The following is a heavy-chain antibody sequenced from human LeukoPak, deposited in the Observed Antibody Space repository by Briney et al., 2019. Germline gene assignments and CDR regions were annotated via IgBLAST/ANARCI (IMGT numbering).Heavy chain of an antibody. CDR2: ISYDGSNK. CDR3: ARHYKDFDY. J-gene: IGHJ4*02. D-gene: IGHD1-14*01. CDR1: GFTLSSYW. Sequence: GGSLRLSCAASGFTLSSYWMSWVRQAPGKGLEWVAVISYDGSNKYYADSVKGRFTISRDNSKNTLYLQMNSLRAEDTAVYYCARHYKDFDYWGQGTLVTVSS. V-gene: IGHV3-30-3*01.